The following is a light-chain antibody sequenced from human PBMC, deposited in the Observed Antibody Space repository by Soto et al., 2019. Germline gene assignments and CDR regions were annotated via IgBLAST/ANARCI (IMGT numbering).Light chain of an antibody. CDR2: EVT. J-gene: IGLJ3*02. V-gene: IGLV2-8*01. Sequence: QSVLTQPPSASGSPGQSVTISCTGTSSDDGGYHYVSWYQQYPGRAPKLMIYEVTKRTSGVPDRVSGSKSGNTASLTDSGLQAEDEADYYCRSYAASNNFYFVFGGGFKRTVL. CDR3: RSYAASNNFYFV. CDR1: SSDDGGYHY.